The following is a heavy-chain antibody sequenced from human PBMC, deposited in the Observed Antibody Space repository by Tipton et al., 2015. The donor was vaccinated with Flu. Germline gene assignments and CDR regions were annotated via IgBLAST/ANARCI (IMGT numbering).Heavy chain of an antibody. V-gene: IGHV3-49*04. J-gene: IGHJ3*02. CDR2: IRSKAYGGTT. CDR1: GFTFGDYA. D-gene: IGHD3-10*01. Sequence: SLRLSCTASGFTFGDYAMSWVRQAPGKGLEWVGFIRSKAYGGTTEYAASVKGRFTISRDDSKSIAYLQMNSLKTEDTAVYYCFGSGSYYNVGGDAFDIWGQGTMVTVSS. CDR3: FGSGSYYNVGGDAFDI.